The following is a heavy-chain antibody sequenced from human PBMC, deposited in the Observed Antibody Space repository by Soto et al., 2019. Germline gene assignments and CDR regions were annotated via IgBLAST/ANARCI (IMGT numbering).Heavy chain of an antibody. CDR2: IWYDGSNK. V-gene: IGHV3-33*01. CDR1: GFTFSSYG. D-gene: IGHD3-22*01. Sequence: VGSLRLSCAASGFTFSSYGMHWVRQAPGKGLEWVAVIWYDGSNKYYADSVKGRFTISRDNSKNTLYLQMNSLRAEDTAVYYCARGTSTNYYDSSGSIDYWGQGTLVTVSS. CDR3: ARGTSTNYYDSSGSIDY. J-gene: IGHJ4*02.